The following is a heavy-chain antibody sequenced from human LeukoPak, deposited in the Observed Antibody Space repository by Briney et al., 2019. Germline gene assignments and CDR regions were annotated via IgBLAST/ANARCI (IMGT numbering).Heavy chain of an antibody. V-gene: IGHV4-59*04. Sequence: PSETLSLTCTVSGGSISSYYWGWIRQPPGKGLEWIGNIYHSGSTYYNPSLKSRVTISVDTSKNQFSLKLNSVTAADTAVYYCARDFGRYYFDYWGQGTLVTVSS. J-gene: IGHJ4*02. CDR1: GGSISSYY. D-gene: IGHD3-10*01. CDR3: ARDFGRYYFDY. CDR2: IYHSGST.